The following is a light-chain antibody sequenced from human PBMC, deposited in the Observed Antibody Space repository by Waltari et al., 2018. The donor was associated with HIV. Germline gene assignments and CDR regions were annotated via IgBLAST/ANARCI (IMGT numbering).Light chain of an antibody. J-gene: IGLJ1*01. Sequence: QSALPQPRSVSGSPGQSVTISCTGTSSDIGSFDYVSWYQHFPGKAPKVIIYEVNQRPSGVPDRFTGSKSGITASLTISGLQGEDEADYYCCSYAGAYTYVFGTGTKVTVL. V-gene: IGLV2-11*01. CDR3: CSYAGAYTYV. CDR1: SSDIGSFDY. CDR2: EVN.